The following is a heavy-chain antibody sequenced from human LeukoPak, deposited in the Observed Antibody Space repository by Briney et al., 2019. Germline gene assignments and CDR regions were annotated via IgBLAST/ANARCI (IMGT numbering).Heavy chain of an antibody. Sequence: GGSLRLSCAASGFTFSSYGMHWVRQAPGKGLEWVAFIRYDGSNKYYADSVKGRFTISRDNSKNTLYLQMNSLRAEDTAVYYCAKTSVVTAIVPYYFDYWGQGTLVTVSS. CDR3: AKTSVVTAIVPYYFDY. CDR1: GFTFSSYG. CDR2: IRYDGSNK. D-gene: IGHD2-21*02. J-gene: IGHJ4*02. V-gene: IGHV3-30*02.